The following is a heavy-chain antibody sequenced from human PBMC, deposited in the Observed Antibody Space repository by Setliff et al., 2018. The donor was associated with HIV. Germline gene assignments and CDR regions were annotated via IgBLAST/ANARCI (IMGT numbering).Heavy chain of an antibody. CDR1: GDSIGTYD. CDR3: ARARLLGGFLS. Sequence: SETLSLTCSVSGDSIGTYDWNWIRQTPGKRLAWIGFFYYGGSTDYNPALKNRVAISVDTSRNRVSLKMTSVTAADTAVYYCARARLLGGFLSWGRGALVTVSS. D-gene: IGHD7-27*01. V-gene: IGHV4-59*01. CDR2: FYYGGST. J-gene: IGHJ5*02.